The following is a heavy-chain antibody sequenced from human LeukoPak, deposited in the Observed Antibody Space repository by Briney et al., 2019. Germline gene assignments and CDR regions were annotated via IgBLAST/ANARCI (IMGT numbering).Heavy chain of an antibody. CDR1: GGTFSSHA. J-gene: IGHJ6*02. D-gene: IGHD3-22*01. Sequence: WASVKVSCKASGGTFSSHAISWVRQAPGQGLEWMGGIIPIFGTANYAQKLQGRVTITADESTSTAYMELSSLRSEDTAVYYCARGPPPYDSSGYYYEGNGMDVWGQGTTVTVSS. CDR2: IIPIFGTA. CDR3: ARGPPPYDSSGYYYEGNGMDV. V-gene: IGHV1-69*13.